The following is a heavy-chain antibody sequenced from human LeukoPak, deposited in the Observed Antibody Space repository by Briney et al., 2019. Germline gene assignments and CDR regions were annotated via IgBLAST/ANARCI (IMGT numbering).Heavy chain of an antibody. CDR1: GHTFPSYD. CDR2: MNPNSGNT. J-gene: IGHJ1*01. CDR3: ARATVTTD. D-gene: IGHD4-17*01. Sequence: EDSVTLSCKASGHTFPSYDLNWVRQATGQGLEWMGWMNPNSGNTGYAQTSQGRVTMTSNTSINTAYMELSSLRSEDTAVYYCARATVTTDWGQGTQVTVSS. V-gene: IGHV1-8*02.